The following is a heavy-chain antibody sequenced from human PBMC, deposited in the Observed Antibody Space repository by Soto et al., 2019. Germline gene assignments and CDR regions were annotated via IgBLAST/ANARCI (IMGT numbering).Heavy chain of an antibody. CDR2: ISAYNGNT. V-gene: IGHV1-18*04. CDR1: GYTLTSYG. CDR3: AYNSGRAGSSSDY. Sequence: GASVKVACKASGYTLTSYGISWVRQAPGQGLEWMGWISAYNGNTNYAQKLQGRVTMTTDTSTSTAYMELRSLRSADTAVYYCAYNSGRAGSSSDYWGQGTLVTVSS. J-gene: IGHJ4*02. D-gene: IGHD6-25*01.